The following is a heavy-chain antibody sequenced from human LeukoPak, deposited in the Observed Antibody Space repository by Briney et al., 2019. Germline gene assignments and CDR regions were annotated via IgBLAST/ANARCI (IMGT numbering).Heavy chain of an antibody. V-gene: IGHV4-34*01. J-gene: IGHJ3*02. CDR3: ARERMATEVAFDI. Sequence: SETLSLTCAVYGGSFSGYYWSWIRQPPGKGLEWIGEIHHSGSTNYNPSLKIRVTISADTSKNQFSLKLSSVTAADTAVYYCARERMATEVAFDIWGQGTMVTVSS. CDR1: GGSFSGYY. CDR2: IHHSGST. D-gene: IGHD5-24*01.